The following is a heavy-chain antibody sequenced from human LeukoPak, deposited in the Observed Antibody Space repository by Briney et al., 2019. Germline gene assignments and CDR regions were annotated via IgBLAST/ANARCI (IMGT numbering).Heavy chain of an antibody. Sequence: ASVKVSCKCSGYTFTSCDFNWVRLPTAQGVQGVGCMKRNRGNTGYAQKFQIRVTMTRNTSISTAYMELSSLRSEDTAVYYCARPNSGYGEDAFDIWGQGTMVIVSS. CDR3: ARPNSGYGEDAFDI. J-gene: IGHJ3*02. D-gene: IGHD3-22*01. CDR2: MKRNRGNT. V-gene: IGHV1-8*01. CDR1: GYTFTSCD.